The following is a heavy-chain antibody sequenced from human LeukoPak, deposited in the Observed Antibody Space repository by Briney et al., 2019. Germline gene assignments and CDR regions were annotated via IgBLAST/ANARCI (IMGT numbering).Heavy chain of an antibody. CDR3: AHGREDIVVVPAAIVTLNWFDP. CDR2: IYWNDDK. D-gene: IGHD2-2*01. CDR1: GFSLSTSGVG. V-gene: IGHV2-5*01. J-gene: IGHJ5*02. Sequence: SGPTLVKPTQTLTLTCTFSGFSLSTSGVGVGWIRQPPGKALEWLALIYWNDDKRYSPSLKSRLTITKDTSKNQVVLTMTNMDPVDTATYYCAHGREDIVVVPAAIVTLNWFDPWGQGTLVTVSS.